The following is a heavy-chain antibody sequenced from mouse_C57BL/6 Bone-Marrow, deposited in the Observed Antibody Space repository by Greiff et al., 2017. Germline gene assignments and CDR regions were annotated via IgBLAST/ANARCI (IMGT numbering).Heavy chain of an antibody. D-gene: IGHD1-1*01. CDR1: GFTFSDAW. CDR2: IRNKANNHAT. V-gene: IGHV6-6*01. J-gene: IGHJ4*01. Sequence: DVQLQESGGGLVQPGGSMKLSCAASGFTFSDAWMDWVRQSPEKGLEWVAEIRNKANNHATYYAESVKGRFTISRDDSKSSVYLQMNSLRAEDTGIYYCTRGVVPYYYAMDYWGQGTSVTVSS. CDR3: TRGVVPYYYAMDY.